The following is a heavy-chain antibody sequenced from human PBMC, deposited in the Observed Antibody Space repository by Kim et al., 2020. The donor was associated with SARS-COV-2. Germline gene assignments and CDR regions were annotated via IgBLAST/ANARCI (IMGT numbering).Heavy chain of an antibody. CDR2: IIPIFGTA. Sequence: SVKVSCKASGGTFSSYAISWVRQAPGQGLEWMGGIIPIFGTANYAQKFQGRVTITADESTSTAYMELSSLRSEDTAVYYCARSLYGVVPMEVFYYYYGMDVWGQGTTVTVSS. CDR1: GGTFSSYA. J-gene: IGHJ6*02. CDR3: ARSLYGVVPMEVFYYYYGMDV. V-gene: IGHV1-69*13. D-gene: IGHD3-3*01.